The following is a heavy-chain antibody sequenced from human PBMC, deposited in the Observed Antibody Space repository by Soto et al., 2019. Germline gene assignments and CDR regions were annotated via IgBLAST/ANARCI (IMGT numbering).Heavy chain of an antibody. Sequence: GASVKVSCKASGGTFSSYTISWVRQAPGQGLEWMGGIIPIFGTANYAQKFQGRVTITADESTSTAYMELSSLRSEDTAVYYCARVRRAAAAGTIDYWGQGTLVTVSS. D-gene: IGHD6-13*01. V-gene: IGHV1-69*13. J-gene: IGHJ4*02. CDR1: GGTFSSYT. CDR2: IIPIFGTA. CDR3: ARVRRAAAAGTIDY.